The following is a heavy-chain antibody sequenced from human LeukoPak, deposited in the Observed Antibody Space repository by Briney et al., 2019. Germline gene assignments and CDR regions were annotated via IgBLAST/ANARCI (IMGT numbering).Heavy chain of an antibody. V-gene: IGHV5-51*01. Sequence: GESLKISCKGSGYTFTTYWIGWVRQVPGKGLEWMGVIYPTDSDARYSPSFQGQVTISVDKSISTVYLQWNSLKASDSAMYYCGASPSATGTERYHWGQGTLVTVSS. CDR1: GYTFTTYW. J-gene: IGHJ5*02. CDR3: GASPSATGTERYH. D-gene: IGHD6-13*01. CDR2: IYPTDSDA.